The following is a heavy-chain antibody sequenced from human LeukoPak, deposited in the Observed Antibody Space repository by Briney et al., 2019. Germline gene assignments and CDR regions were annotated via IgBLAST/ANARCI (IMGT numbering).Heavy chain of an antibody. CDR3: ARGRIAAAGTIYYYYYYGMDV. Sequence: AGGSLRLSCAASGFTLSSNYMRWVRQTPGKGLEWVSVFYSGGSTYYADSVKGRFTISRDNSKNTLYLQMNSLRAEDTAVYYCARGRIAAAGTIYYYYYYGMDVWGQGTTVTVSS. CDR2: FYSGGST. D-gene: IGHD6-13*01. CDR1: GFTLSSNY. J-gene: IGHJ6*02. V-gene: IGHV3-66*01.